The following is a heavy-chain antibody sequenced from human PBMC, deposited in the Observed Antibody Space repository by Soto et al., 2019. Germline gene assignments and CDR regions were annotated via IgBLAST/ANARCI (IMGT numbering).Heavy chain of an antibody. J-gene: IGHJ4*02. Sequence: QVQLVQSGGEVKKPGSSEKVSWKASGGTFSSYGISWVRQAPGQGLEWMGGIIPSFGTANYAQKFQGRVTITADESTSTAYMELSSLRSEDTAVYYCALLDIVLVPAAHTQGYWGQGTLVTVSS. CDR3: ALLDIVLVPAAHTQGY. V-gene: IGHV1-69*12. CDR1: GGTFSSYG. D-gene: IGHD2-2*01. CDR2: IIPSFGTA.